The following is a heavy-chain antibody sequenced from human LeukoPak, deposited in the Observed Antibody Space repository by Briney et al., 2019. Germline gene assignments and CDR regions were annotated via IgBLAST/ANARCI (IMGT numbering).Heavy chain of an antibody. CDR3: ARDFSRYMDV. CDR1: GFTFDGYG. D-gene: IGHD2/OR15-2a*01. CDR2: INSNGAST. J-gene: IGHJ6*03. V-gene: IGHV3-20*04. Sequence: GGSLRLSCVASGFTFDGYGMSWVRQAPEKGLEWVSSINSNGASTAYVDSVKGRFTISRDNAKNSLYLQMNSLRAEDTAVYYCARDFSRYMDVWGKGTTVTISS.